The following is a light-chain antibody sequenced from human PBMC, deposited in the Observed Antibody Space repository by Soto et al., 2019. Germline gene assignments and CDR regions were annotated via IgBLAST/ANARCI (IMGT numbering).Light chain of an antibody. J-gene: IGKJ1*01. Sequence: DIQMTQSPSTLSASVGDRVTITCLASQSISSWLAWYQQKPGKAPKLLIYDASSLESGVPSRFSGSGSGTEFTLTISSLQPDDFATYYCQLYNSYSEEFGHATKL. CDR2: DAS. CDR3: QLYNSYSEE. V-gene: IGKV1-5*01. CDR1: QSISSW.